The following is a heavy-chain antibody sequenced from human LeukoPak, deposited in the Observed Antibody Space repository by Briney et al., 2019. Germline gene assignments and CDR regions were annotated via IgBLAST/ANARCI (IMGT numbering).Heavy chain of an antibody. CDR3: VRDAGTRLKYSYGYGDY. CDR2: ISSSDSTI. CDR1: GFTFSSYE. J-gene: IGHJ4*02. Sequence: GGSLRLSCAASGFTFSSYEMNWVRQAPGKGLEWVSYISSSDSTIYYADSVKGRFTISRDNAKNSLYLQMNSLRAEDTAVYYCVRDAGTRLKYSYGYGDYWGQGSLVTVSS. D-gene: IGHD5-18*01. V-gene: IGHV3-48*03.